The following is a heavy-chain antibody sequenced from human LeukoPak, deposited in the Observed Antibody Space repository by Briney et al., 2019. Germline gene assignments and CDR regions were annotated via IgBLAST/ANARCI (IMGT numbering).Heavy chain of an antibody. CDR2: ISSNGGST. CDR1: GFTFSSYA. J-gene: IGHJ4*02. CDR3: AKVAAGGSGSHFDY. D-gene: IGHD3-10*01. V-gene: IGHV3-64*01. Sequence: GGSLRLSCAASGFTFSSYAMHWVRQAPGKGLEYVSAISSNGGSTYYANSVKGRFTISRDNSKNTLYLQMNSLRAEDTAVYYCAKVAAGGSGSHFDYWGQGTLVTVSS.